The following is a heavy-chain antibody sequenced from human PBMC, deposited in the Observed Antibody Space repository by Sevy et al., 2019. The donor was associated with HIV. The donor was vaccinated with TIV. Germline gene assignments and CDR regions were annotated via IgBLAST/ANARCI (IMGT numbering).Heavy chain of an antibody. V-gene: IGHV3-30*02. CDR2: IQYDGSNK. D-gene: IGHD2-21*01. Sequence: GGSLRLSCAASGFSFSSYGMHWVRQAPGKGLEWMSYIQYDGSNKDYAEPLKGRFTISRDNSKNTLYLQMNSLRVEDRAVFYCVKEGGGEGGDHWGQGTLVTVSS. CDR3: VKEGGGEGGDH. J-gene: IGHJ4*02. CDR1: GFSFSSYG.